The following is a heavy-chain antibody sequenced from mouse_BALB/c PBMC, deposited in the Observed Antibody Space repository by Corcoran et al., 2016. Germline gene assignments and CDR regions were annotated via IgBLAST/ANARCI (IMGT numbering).Heavy chain of an antibody. CDR3: GSPYYLDY. Sequence: QVQLQQSGPELVKPGASVKMSCKASGYTFTDYVISWVKQRTGQGLEWIGEIYTGSGSTYYTEKFKGKATLTADKSSNTAYMQLSSLTSEDSAVYFCGSPYYLDYLVQGTTLTGSS. CDR2: IYTGSGST. CDR1: GYTFTDYV. V-gene: IGHV1-81*01. J-gene: IGHJ2*01.